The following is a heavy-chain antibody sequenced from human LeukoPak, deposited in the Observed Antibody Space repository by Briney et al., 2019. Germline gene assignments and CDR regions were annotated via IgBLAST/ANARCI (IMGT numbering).Heavy chain of an antibody. CDR3: ARYQVSQGRETTLFDY. CDR2: TYYRSQWYS. D-gene: IGHD1-14*01. Sequence: SQTLSLTCAISGDSVSRNNVAWNWIRQSPSRGLEWLGRTYYRSQWYSDYAESVKGRITINPDTSKNQFSLQLNSVTPEDTAVYYCARYQVSQGRETTLFDYWGQGTLVTVSS. CDR1: GDSVSRNNVA. J-gene: IGHJ4*02. V-gene: IGHV6-1*01.